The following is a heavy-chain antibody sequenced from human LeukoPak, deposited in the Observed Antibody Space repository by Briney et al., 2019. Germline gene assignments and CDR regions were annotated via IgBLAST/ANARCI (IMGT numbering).Heavy chain of an antibody. CDR3: ASKWELLY. CDR1: GGSISSYY. V-gene: IGHV4-59*01. CDR2: IYHSGST. Sequence: SETLSLTCTVSGGSISSYYWSWIRQPPGKRLEWIGYIYHSGSTNYNPSLKSRVTISVDTSENQFSLKLNSVTAADTAVYYCASKWELLYWGQGTLVTVSS. D-gene: IGHD1-26*01. J-gene: IGHJ4*02.